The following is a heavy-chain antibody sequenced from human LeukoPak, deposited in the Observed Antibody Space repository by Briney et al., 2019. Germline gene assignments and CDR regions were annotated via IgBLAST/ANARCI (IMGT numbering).Heavy chain of an antibody. V-gene: IGHV4-30-4*01. CDR1: GGSINSDYYY. D-gene: IGHD3/OR15-3a*01. CDR3: ARGLDGADNYFDY. Sequence: PSETLSLTCTVSGGSINSDYYYWSWIRQPPGKGLEWIGYIYYSGSTYYNPSLKSRVTISVDTSKNQFSLKLSSVTAADTAVYYCARGLDGADNYFDYWGQGTLVTVSS. CDR2: IYYSGST. J-gene: IGHJ4*02.